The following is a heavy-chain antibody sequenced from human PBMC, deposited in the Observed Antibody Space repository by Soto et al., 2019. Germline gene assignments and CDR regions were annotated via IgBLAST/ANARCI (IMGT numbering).Heavy chain of an antibody. CDR3: ANRGGDGDAFEI. J-gene: IGHJ3*02. CDR1: GFTFTIYA. CDR2: INNSGFST. D-gene: IGHD2-21*02. V-gene: IGHV3-23*01. Sequence: GGSLRLSCVASGFTFTIYAMNWVRQAPGKGLEWVSTINNSGFSTNYAASVKGRFATSRDNSKSTLYLQMNSLRVEDTGVYFCANRGGDGDAFEIWGRGTMVTVSS.